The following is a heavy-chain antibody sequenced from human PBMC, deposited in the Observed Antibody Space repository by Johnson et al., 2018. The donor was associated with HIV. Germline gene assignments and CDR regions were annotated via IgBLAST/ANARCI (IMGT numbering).Heavy chain of an antibody. D-gene: IGHD2-21*01. CDR2: IWYDGSNK. J-gene: IGHJ3*01. Sequence: QVQLVESGGGVVQPGRSLRLSCAASGFTFSSNAMHWVRQAPGKGLEWVAVIWYDGSNKYYADSVKGRFNISIDNSKNTQYLQMNSLRVEDTGLYYCAKAYCPGCDAFDVWGHGTMVTVSS. CDR3: AKAYCPGCDAFDV. V-gene: IGHV3-30*04. CDR1: GFTFSSNA.